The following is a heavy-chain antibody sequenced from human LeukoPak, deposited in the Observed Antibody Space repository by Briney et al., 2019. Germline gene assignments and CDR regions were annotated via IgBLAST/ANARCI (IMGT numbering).Heavy chain of an antibody. Sequence: PSQTLSPTCAVSRVSPSGVYCGWIRQPPGKGLEWIGEINNGGSTNYNPSLKSRDTISVDTSKIQFSLKLSSVTAADTAVYYCARGHLCSGGSCYLGWFDPWGEGTLVTVSS. V-gene: IGHV4-34*01. CDR3: ARGHLCSGGSCYLGWFDP. D-gene: IGHD2-15*01. CDR1: RVSPSGVY. CDR2: INNGGST. J-gene: IGHJ5*02.